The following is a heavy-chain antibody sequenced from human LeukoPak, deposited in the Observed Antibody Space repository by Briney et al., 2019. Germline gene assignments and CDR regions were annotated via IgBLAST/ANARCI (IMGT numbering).Heavy chain of an antibody. J-gene: IGHJ4*02. D-gene: IGHD5-24*01. CDR1: GFTFSSYW. CDR3: ARESVTVEMATIFDY. Sequence: GGSLRLSCAASGFTFSSYWMSWVRQAPGKGLEWVANIKQDGSEKYYVDSVKGRFTISRDNAKNSLYLQMNSLRAEDTAVYYCARESVTVEMATIFDYWGQGTLVTVSS. CDR2: IKQDGSEK. V-gene: IGHV3-7*01.